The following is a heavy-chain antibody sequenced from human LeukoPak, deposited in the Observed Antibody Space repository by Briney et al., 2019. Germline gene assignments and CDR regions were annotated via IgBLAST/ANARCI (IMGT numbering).Heavy chain of an antibody. CDR1: GGSISSYY. V-gene: IGHV4-59*08. CDR2: IYYSGST. CDR3: ARQVDTAMVNNYFDY. J-gene: IGHJ4*02. Sequence: SETLSLTCTVSGGSISSYYWSWIRQPPGKGLEWIGDIYYSGSTNYNPSLKSRVTISVDTSKNQFSLKLSSVTAADTAVYYCARQVDTAMVNNYFDYWGQGTLVTVSS. D-gene: IGHD5-18*01.